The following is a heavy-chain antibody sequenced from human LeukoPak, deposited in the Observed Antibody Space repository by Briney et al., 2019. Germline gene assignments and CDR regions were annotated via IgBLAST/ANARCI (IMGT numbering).Heavy chain of an antibody. D-gene: IGHD1-26*01. CDR1: GGSISSYY. CDR2: IYYSGST. V-gene: IGHV4-59*01. CDR3: ARVLYSGSYHFDY. Sequence: SETLSLTCTVSGGSISSYYWSWIRQPPGKGLEWIGYIYYSGSTNYNPSLKSRVTISVDTSKNQFSLKLGSVTAADTAVYYCARVLYSGSYHFDYWGQGTLVTVSS. J-gene: IGHJ4*02.